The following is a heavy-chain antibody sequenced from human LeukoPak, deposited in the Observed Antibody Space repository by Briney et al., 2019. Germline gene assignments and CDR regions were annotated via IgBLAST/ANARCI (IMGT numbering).Heavy chain of an antibody. J-gene: IGHJ4*02. CDR2: ITDSGGST. V-gene: IGHV3-23*01. Sequence: PGGSLRLSCAASGFTFSSYAMSWVRQAPGKGLEWVSVITDSGGSTYHADSVKGRFTISRGNSKNTLYLQMNSLRAEDTAVYYCARHSSGGLYYFDNWGQGTLVTVSS. D-gene: IGHD3-22*01. CDR3: ARHSSGGLYYFDN. CDR1: GFTFSSYA.